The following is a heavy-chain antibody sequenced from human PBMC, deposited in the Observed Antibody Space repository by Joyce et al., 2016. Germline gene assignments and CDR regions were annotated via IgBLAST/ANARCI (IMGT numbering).Heavy chain of an antibody. J-gene: IGHJ4*02. CDR2: IYRDDDT. CDR3: AGMIAAAGSDS. D-gene: IGHD6-13*01. Sequence: QITLKESGPPLVKPTQTLTLACTFSGFSLTTSGVGVGWIRPSPGKALEWLALIYRDDDTRYRPSLKRRLTITKDTSKNQVVLTVTNMDFVDTATYYCAGMIAAAGSDSWGQGTLVTVSS. CDR1: GFSLTTSGVG. V-gene: IGHV2-5*02.